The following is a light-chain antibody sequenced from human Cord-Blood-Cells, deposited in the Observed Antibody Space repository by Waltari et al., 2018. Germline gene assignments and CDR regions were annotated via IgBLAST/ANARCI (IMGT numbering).Light chain of an antibody. J-gene: IGLJ3*02. Sequence: QSALTQPASRSGSPGQSITISCTRPSRDVGGYNYVSLYQQHPGKPPKLMIYDVSKRPSGVSNRFSGSKSGNTASLTISGLQAEDEADYYCSSYTSSSTLVFGGGTKLTVL. CDR1: SRDVGGYNY. V-gene: IGLV2-14*01. CDR3: SSYTSSSTLV. CDR2: DVS.